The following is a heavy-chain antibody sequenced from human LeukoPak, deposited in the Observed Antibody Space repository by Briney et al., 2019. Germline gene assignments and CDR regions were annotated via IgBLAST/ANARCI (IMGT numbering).Heavy chain of an antibody. D-gene: IGHD3-10*01. CDR2: ISTSSTI. CDR1: GFTFSSYS. Sequence: GGSLRLSCAASGFTFSSYSMNWVRQAPGKGLEWVSYISTSSTIYYADSVKGRFTISRDNAKNSLYLQMNSLRAEDTAVYYCANLWGEKGYYFDYWGQGTLVTVSS. V-gene: IGHV3-48*04. CDR3: ANLWGEKGYYFDY. J-gene: IGHJ4*02.